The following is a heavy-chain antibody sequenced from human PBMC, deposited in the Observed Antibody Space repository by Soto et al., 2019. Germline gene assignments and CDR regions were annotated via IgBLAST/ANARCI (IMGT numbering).Heavy chain of an antibody. V-gene: IGHV4-59*08. D-gene: IGHD2-15*01. CDR3: ARRAAGPYYYYYMDV. CDR2: IYYSGST. J-gene: IGHJ6*03. Sequence: SETLSLTCTVSGGSISSYYWSWIRQPPGKGLEWIGYIYYSGSTNYNPSLKSRVTISVDTSKNQFSLKLSSVTAADTAVYYCARRAAGPYYYYYMDVWGKGTTVTVSS. CDR1: GGSISSYY.